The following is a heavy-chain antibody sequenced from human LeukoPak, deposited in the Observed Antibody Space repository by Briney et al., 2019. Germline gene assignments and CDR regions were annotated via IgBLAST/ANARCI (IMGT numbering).Heavy chain of an antibody. CDR1: GFTFNNYA. Sequence: PGGSLRLSCAASGFTFNNYAMNWVRQGPGEGLEWVSAISGTGGSAYYADSVKGRFTISRDNSKNTLCLEMNSLRADDTAVYYCAQAEKRESGHRFQHWGQGILVTVSS. D-gene: IGHD3-3*01. V-gene: IGHV3-23*01. CDR2: ISGTGGSA. CDR3: AQAEKRESGHRFQH. J-gene: IGHJ1*01.